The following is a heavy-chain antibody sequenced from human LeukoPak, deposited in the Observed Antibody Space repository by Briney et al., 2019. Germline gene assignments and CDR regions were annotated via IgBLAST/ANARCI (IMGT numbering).Heavy chain of an antibody. D-gene: IGHD3-22*01. Sequence: GASVKVSCKASGGTFSSYAISWVRQAPGQGLEWMGGIIPIFGTANYAQKFQGRVTMTRNTSISTAYMELSSLRSEDTAVYYCARALSYDSSGYYSDAFDIWGQGTMVTVSS. CDR2: IIPIFGTA. J-gene: IGHJ3*02. V-gene: IGHV1-69*05. CDR3: ARALSYDSSGYYSDAFDI. CDR1: GGTFSSYA.